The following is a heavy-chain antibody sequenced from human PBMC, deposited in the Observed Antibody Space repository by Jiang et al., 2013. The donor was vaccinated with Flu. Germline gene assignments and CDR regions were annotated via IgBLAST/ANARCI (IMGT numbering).Heavy chain of an antibody. V-gene: IGHV1-69*10. CDR3: ASWGLTRDAFDI. D-gene: IGHD2-2*01. J-gene: IGHJ3*02. CDR1: GGTFSSYA. Sequence: GGTFSSYAISWVRQAPGQGLEWMGGIIPILGIANYAQKFQGRVTITADKSTSTAYMELSSLRSEDTAVYYCASWGLTRDAFDIWGQGTMVTVSS. CDR2: IIPILGIA.